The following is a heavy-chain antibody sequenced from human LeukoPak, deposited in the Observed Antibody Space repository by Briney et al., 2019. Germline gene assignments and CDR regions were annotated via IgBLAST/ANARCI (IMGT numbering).Heavy chain of an antibody. J-gene: IGHJ4*02. CDR2: INPNSGGT. CDR3: ARDQRVGRLISGY. V-gene: IGHV1-2*04. Sequence: ASVKVSCKASGYTFTGYYMHWVRQAPGQGLEWMGWINPNSGGTNYAQKFQGWVTMTRDTSISTAYMELSRLRSDDTAVYYCARDQRVGRLISGYWGQGTLVTVSS. D-gene: IGHD3-10*01. CDR1: GYTFTGYY.